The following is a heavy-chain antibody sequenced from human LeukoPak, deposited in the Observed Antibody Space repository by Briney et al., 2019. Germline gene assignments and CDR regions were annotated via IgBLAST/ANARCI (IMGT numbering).Heavy chain of an antibody. D-gene: IGHD2-15*01. CDR2: ISGSGIST. V-gene: IGHV3-23*01. CDR3: AKDPIYCSGGSCSSGYDYFDY. Sequence: PGGSLRLSCAASGFTFSSFAMSWVRQAPGKGPEWVSLISGSGISTYYADSVKGRFTISRDNSKNTLYLQMNSLRAEDTAVYYCAKDPIYCSGGSCSSGYDYFDYWGQGTLVIVSS. CDR1: GFTFSSFA. J-gene: IGHJ4*02.